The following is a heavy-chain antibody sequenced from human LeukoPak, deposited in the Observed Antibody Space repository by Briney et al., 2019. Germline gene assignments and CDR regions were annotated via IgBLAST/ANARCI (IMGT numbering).Heavy chain of an antibody. CDR3: VRGVVTWYYFDS. D-gene: IGHD3-22*01. Sequence: PSETLSLTCSVSGGSFTSYYWTWIRQPPGKGLEWIGYIYYSGNTYYNSSLKSRLTISVDTSKNQFSLNLSSVTTADTAVYYCVRGVVTWYYFDSWGQGTLVTVSS. J-gene: IGHJ4*02. CDR1: GGSFTSYY. V-gene: IGHV4-59*01. CDR2: IYYSGNT.